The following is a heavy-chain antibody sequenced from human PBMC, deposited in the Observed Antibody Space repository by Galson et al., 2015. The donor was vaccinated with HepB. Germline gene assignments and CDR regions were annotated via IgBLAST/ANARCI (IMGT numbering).Heavy chain of an antibody. Sequence: SLRLSCAASGFTFSSFPMHWVRQAPGKGLEYVSGISSNGGSTVYADSVKGRFTISRDNSKNTLFVQMSSLRTEDTAVYYCVRRTHEGLGNWYFDLWGRGTLVTVS. CDR2: ISSNGGST. V-gene: IGHV3-64*05. CDR3: VRRTHEGLGNWYFDL. D-gene: IGHD1-26*01. J-gene: IGHJ2*01. CDR1: GFTFSSFP.